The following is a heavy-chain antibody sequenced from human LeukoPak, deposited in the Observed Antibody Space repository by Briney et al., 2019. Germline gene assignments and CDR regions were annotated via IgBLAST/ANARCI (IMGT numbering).Heavy chain of an antibody. CDR1: GYTFTGYY. Sequence: GASVKVSCKAAGYTFTGYYVHWVRQAPGQGLAWMGWINPNSGATNYAQKFQGRVTMTRDTSISIAYMELSRLTSDDTAVYYCARDMTIIVPVHYRNWFDPWGQGTQVTVSS. D-gene: IGHD3-22*01. V-gene: IGHV1-2*02. CDR3: ARDMTIIVPVHYRNWFDP. CDR2: INPNSGAT. J-gene: IGHJ5*02.